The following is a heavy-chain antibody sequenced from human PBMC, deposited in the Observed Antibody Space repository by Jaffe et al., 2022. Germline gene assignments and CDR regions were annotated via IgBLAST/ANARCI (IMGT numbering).Heavy chain of an antibody. D-gene: IGHD4-4*01. CDR2: IYHSGST. V-gene: IGHV4-38-2*01. CDR1: GYSISSGYY. Sequence: QVQLQESGPGLVKPSETLSLTCAVSGYSISSGYYWGWIRQPPGKGLEWIGSIYHSGSTYYNPSLKSRVTISVDTSKNQFSLKLSSVTAADTAVYYCAEGLQSSPSFDYWGQGTLVTVSS. J-gene: IGHJ4*02. CDR3: AEGLQSSPSFDY.